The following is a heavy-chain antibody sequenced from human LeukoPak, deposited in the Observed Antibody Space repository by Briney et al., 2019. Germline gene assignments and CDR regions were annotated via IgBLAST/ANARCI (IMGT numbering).Heavy chain of an antibody. D-gene: IGHD5-24*01. CDR3: ARMEMATAIFDY. CDR2: ISAYNGNT. CDR1: GYTFSGYY. J-gene: IGHJ4*02. V-gene: IGHV1-18*01. Sequence: ASVKVSCKGIGYTFSGYYLHWVRQAPGQGLEWMGWISAYNGNTNYAQNLQGRVTMTIDTSMSTAYMELRSLRSDDTAMYYCARMEMATAIFDYWGQGTLVTVSS.